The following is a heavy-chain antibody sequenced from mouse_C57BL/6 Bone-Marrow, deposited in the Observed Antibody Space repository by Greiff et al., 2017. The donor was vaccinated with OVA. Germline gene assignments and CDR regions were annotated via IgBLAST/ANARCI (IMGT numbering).Heavy chain of an antibody. D-gene: IGHD1-3*01. CDR3: TRIKGGYYFDY. J-gene: IGHJ2*01. V-gene: IGHV1-19*01. Sequence: VHVKQSGPVLVKPGASVKMSCKASGYTFTDYYMNWVKQSPGKSLEWIGVINPYNGGTRYNQKFKGKATLTVDKSSSTAYMELNSLTSEDSAVYYCTRIKGGYYFDYWGQGTTLTVSS. CDR2: INPYNGGT. CDR1: GYTFTDYY.